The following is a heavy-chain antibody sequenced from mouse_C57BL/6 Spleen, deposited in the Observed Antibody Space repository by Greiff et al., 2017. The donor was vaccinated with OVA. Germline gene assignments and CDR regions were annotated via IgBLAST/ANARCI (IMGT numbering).Heavy chain of an antibody. D-gene: IGHD1-1*01. CDR3: ARRGLVADFDY. V-gene: IGHV1-64*01. Sequence: QVQLQQSGAELVKPGASVKLSCKASGYTFTSYWMPWVKQRPGQGLEWIGMIHPSSGSTNYNEKFKSKATLTVDKSSSTAYMQLSSLTSEDSAVYYCARRGLVADFDYWGQGTTLTVSS. CDR1: GYTFTSYW. CDR2: IHPSSGST. J-gene: IGHJ2*01.